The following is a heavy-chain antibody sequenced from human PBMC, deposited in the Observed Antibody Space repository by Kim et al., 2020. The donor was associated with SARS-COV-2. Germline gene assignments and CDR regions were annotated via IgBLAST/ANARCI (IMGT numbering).Heavy chain of an antibody. Sequence: LQSRVTISVDTSKNQLSLKLSSVTAADTAVYSCARLGPVKLPRPDYFDYWGQGTLVTVSS. D-gene: IGHD2-15*01. V-gene: IGHV4-34*01. CDR3: ARLGPVKLPRPDYFDY. J-gene: IGHJ4*02.